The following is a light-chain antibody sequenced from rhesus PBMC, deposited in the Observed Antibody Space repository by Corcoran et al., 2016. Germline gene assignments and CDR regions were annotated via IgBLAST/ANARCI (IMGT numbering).Light chain of an antibody. V-gene: IGKV1S9*01. CDR1: QSLSNY. J-gene: IGKJ3*01. CDR2: RSS. CDR3: QQGYSYPFT. Sequence: DIQMTQSPSSLSASVGDRVTITCQASQSLSNYLNWYQQKPGKIPKLLIYRSSSLHSGIPSRFSGSGAGTDFTLTISSLQPEDFATYYCQQGYSYPFTFGPGTKLDIK.